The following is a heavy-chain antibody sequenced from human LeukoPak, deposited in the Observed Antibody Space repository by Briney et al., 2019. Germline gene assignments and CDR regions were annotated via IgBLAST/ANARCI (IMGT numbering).Heavy chain of an antibody. CDR3: ARARAAGLYFDY. V-gene: IGHV4-30-4*08. J-gene: IGHJ4*02. CDR1: GGSISSGDYY. CDR2: IYYSGST. Sequence: SQTLSLTCTVSGGSISSGDYYWSWIRQPPGKGLEWIGYIYYSGSTYYNPSLKSRVTISVDTSKNQFSLKLSSVTAADTAVYYCARARAAGLYFDYWGQGTLVTVSS. D-gene: IGHD6-13*01.